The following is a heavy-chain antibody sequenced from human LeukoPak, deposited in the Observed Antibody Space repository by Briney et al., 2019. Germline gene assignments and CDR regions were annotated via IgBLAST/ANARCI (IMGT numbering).Heavy chain of an antibody. V-gene: IGHV1-69*04. D-gene: IGHD3-22*01. J-gene: IGHJ1*01. CDR1: GYTFTSYD. CDR2: IIPILGIA. Sequence: SVKVSCKASGYTFTSYDISWVRQAPGQGLEWMGRIIPILGIANYAQKFQGRVTITADKSTSTAYMELSSLRSEDTAVYYCARAETYYYDSSGYRIEYFQHWGQGTLVTVSS. CDR3: ARAETYYYDSSGYRIEYFQH.